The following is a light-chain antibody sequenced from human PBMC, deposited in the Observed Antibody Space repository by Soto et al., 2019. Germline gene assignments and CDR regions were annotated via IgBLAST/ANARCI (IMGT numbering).Light chain of an antibody. CDR1: SGHSSYI. V-gene: IGLV4-60*03. Sequence: QSVLTQSSSASASLGSSVKLTCTLSSGHSSYIIAWHQQQPGKAPRYLMKVEGSGSYNRVSRAPDRFSGSISGADRYLTISNLQSEDEADYYCETWNGNTVVFGGGTQLTVL. CDR3: ETWNGNTVV. J-gene: IGLJ2*01. CDR2: VEGSGSY.